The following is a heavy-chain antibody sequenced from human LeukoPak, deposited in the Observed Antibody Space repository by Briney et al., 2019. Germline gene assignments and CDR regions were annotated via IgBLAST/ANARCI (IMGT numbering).Heavy chain of an antibody. D-gene: IGHD3-9*01. V-gene: IGHV4-30-2*01. CDR1: GGSTSSGGYS. CDR3: ARAMEYYDILTGYYYYYGMDV. CDR2: IYHSGST. J-gene: IGHJ6*02. Sequence: SQTLSLTCAVSGGSTSSGGYSWSWIRQPPGKGLEWIGYIYHSGSTYYNPSLKSRVTISVDRSKNQFSLKLSSVTAADTAVYYRARAMEYYDILTGYYYYYGMDVWGQGTTVTVSS.